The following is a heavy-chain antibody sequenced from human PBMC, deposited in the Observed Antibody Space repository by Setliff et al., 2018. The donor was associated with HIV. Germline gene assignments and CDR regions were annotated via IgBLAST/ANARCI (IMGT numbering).Heavy chain of an antibody. J-gene: IGHJ4*02. V-gene: IGHV4-4*02. D-gene: IGHD3-10*01. CDR1: GGSISSSNW. CDR2: IYHSGST. CDR3: TRDRAKSKATFDS. Sequence: KTSETLSLTCAVSGGSISSSNWWSWVRQPPGKGLAWIGAIYHSGSTNYNPSLKSRFTISRDNAKNALFLEMNSLTVEDSAVYYCTRDRAKSKATFDSWGQGTLVTVSS.